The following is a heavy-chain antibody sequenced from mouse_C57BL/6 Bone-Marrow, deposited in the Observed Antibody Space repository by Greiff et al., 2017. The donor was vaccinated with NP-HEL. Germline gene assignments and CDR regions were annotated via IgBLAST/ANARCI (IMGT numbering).Heavy chain of an antibody. J-gene: IGHJ1*03. CDR2: IDPSDSYP. Sequence: QVQLQQPGAELVMPGASVKLSCKASGYTFTSYWMHWVKQRPGQGLEWIGEIDPSDSYPNYNQKFKGKSTLTVDKPSSPAYMQLSRLTSEYSAVYYCARVPYYCSPRGYFDVWGTGTTVTVSS. CDR1: GYTFTSYW. D-gene: IGHD1-1*01. V-gene: IGHV1-69*01. CDR3: ARVPYYCSPRGYFDV.